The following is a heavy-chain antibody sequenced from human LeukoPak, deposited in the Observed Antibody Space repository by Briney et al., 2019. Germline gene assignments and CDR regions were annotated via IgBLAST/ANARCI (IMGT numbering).Heavy chain of an antibody. V-gene: IGHV3-23*01. CDR3: AKDRAQKYYYDSSGYDNDY. D-gene: IGHD3-22*01. J-gene: IGHJ4*02. Sequence: PGGSLRLSCAASGFTFSSYCMSWVRQAPGKGLEWVSAISGSGGSTYYADSVKGRFTISRDNSKNTLYLQMNTLRAEETAVYYCAKDRAQKYYYDSSGYDNDYWGQGTLVTVSS. CDR1: GFTFSSYC. CDR2: ISGSGGST.